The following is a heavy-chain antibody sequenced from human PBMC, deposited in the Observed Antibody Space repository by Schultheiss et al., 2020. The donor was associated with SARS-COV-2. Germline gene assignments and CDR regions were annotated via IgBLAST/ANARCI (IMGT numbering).Heavy chain of an antibody. CDR2: ISASTTYK. D-gene: IGHD1-7*01. CDR3: AKEKLNYFDY. CDR1: RFTFRNCG. J-gene: IGHJ4*02. Sequence: GESLKISCAASRFTFRNCGMHWVRQAPGKGLEWVSSISASTTYKEYADSVKGRFTISRDNSRNTLYLQMNSLRAEDTAVYYCAKEKLNYFDYWGQGTLVTVSS. V-gene: IGHV3-21*04.